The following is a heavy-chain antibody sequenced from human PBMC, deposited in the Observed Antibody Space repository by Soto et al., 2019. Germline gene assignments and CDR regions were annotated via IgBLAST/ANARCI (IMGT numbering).Heavy chain of an antibody. D-gene: IGHD2-15*01. J-gene: IGHJ5*02. CDR3: ARGPIYCSGGSCYFLWFDP. V-gene: IGHV1-8*01. CDR1: GYTFTSYD. Sequence: QVQLVQSGAEVKKPGASVKVSCKASGYTFTSYDINWVRQATGQGLEWMGWMNPNSGNTGYAQKFQGRVPMPRNTSISTAYIGLSSLRSEDTAVYYCARGPIYCSGGSCYFLWFDPWGQGTLVTVSS. CDR2: MNPNSGNT.